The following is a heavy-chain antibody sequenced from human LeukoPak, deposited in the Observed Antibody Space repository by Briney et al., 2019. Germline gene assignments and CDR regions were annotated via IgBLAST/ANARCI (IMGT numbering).Heavy chain of an antibody. CDR2: IYPGDSDT. CDR1: GYSFNTYW. D-gene: IGHD2-2*01. CDR3: ARRQGCSTSSCPPDS. J-gene: IGHJ4*02. Sequence: RGESLKISCRGSGYSFNTYWIGWVRQTPGKGLEWMGIIYPGDSDTRYSPSFRGQVTMSADKSINTAYLQWSSLKASDTAMYFCARRQGCSTSSCPPDSWGQGTLVTVSS. V-gene: IGHV5-51*01.